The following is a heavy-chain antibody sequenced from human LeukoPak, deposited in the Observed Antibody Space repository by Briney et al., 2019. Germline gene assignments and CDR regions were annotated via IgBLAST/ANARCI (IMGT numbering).Heavy chain of an antibody. D-gene: IGHD3-10*01. CDR1: GFTFSSYW. Sequence: GGSLRLSCAASGFTFSSYWMHWVRQAPGKGLVWVSRINSDGSSTSYADSVKGRFTISRDNAKNTLYLQMNSLRAEDTALYYCARVGLGFGEFDYWGQGTLVTVSS. V-gene: IGHV3-74*01. CDR2: INSDGSST. CDR3: ARVGLGFGEFDY. J-gene: IGHJ4*02.